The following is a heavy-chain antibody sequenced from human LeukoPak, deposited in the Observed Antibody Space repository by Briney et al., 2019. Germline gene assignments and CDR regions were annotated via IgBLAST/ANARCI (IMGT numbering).Heavy chain of an antibody. J-gene: IGHJ6*03. Sequence: SETLSLTCTVSGGSISSYYCSWIRQPPGKGLEWIGYIYYSGSTNYNPSLKSRVTISVDTSKNQFSLKLSSVTAADTAVYYCARVRWWELNYYYYYYCMDVWGKGTTVTVSS. V-gene: IGHV4-59*01. D-gene: IGHD1-26*01. CDR3: ARVRWWELNYYYYYYCMDV. CDR2: IYYSGST. CDR1: GGSISSYY.